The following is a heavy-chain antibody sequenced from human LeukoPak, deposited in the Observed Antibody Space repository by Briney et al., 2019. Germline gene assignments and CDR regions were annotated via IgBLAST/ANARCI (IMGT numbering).Heavy chain of an antibody. J-gene: IGHJ4*02. CDR1: GFTFDDYA. Sequence: GGSLRLSCAASGFTFDDYAVHWVRQAPGKGLEWVSGISWNSGSIGYADSVTGRFTISRDNAKNSLYLQMNSLRAGNTAVYYCARGRDSGSYFDYWGQGTLVTVSS. CDR3: ARGRDSGSYFDY. CDR2: ISWNSGSI. D-gene: IGHD1-26*01. V-gene: IGHV3-9*01.